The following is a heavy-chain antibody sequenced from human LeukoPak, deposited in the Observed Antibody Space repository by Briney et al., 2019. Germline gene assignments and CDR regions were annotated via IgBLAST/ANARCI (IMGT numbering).Heavy chain of an antibody. Sequence: GSGPTLVNPTQTLTLTCTFSGFSLSTSGVGVGWIRQPPGKALEWLALIYWDDDKRYSPSLKSRLTITKDTSKNQVVLTMTNMDPVDTATYYCAHRPRYARYSYGPYYFDYWGQGTLVTVSS. CDR1: GFSLSTSGVG. CDR3: AHRPRYARYSYGPYYFDY. V-gene: IGHV2-5*02. D-gene: IGHD5-18*01. J-gene: IGHJ4*02. CDR2: IYWDDDK.